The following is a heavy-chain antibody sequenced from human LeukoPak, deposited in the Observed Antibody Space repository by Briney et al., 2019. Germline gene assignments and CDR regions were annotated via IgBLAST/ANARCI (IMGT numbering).Heavy chain of an antibody. CDR3: ARNYGSGSYYLPVDY. CDR1: GFTFSSYG. CDR2: IRYDGSNQ. Sequence: GGTLRLSCGASGFTFSSYGMHWVRQAPGKVLEWVAFIRYDGSNQYHADSVKGRFTISRDNSKNTLYLQMNSLRAEDTAVYYCARNYGSGSYYLPVDYWGQGTLVTVSS. D-gene: IGHD3-10*01. V-gene: IGHV3-30*02. J-gene: IGHJ4*02.